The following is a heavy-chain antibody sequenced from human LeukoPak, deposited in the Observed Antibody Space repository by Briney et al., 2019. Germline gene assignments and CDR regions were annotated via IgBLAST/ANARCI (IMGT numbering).Heavy chain of an antibody. Sequence: SETLSLTCAVSGYSISSGYYWGWIRQPPGKGLEWIGYIYYSGSTNYNPSLKSRVTISVDTSKNQFSLKLSSVTAADTAVYYCATMVVTQAFDIWGQGTMVTVSS. D-gene: IGHD4-23*01. CDR1: GYSISSGYY. CDR2: IYYSGST. CDR3: ATMVVTQAFDI. V-gene: IGHV4-61*01. J-gene: IGHJ3*02.